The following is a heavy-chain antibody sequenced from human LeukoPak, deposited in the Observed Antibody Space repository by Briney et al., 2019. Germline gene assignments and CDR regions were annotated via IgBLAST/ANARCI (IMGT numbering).Heavy chain of an antibody. D-gene: IGHD3-22*01. V-gene: IGHV3-23*01. J-gene: IGHJ4*02. CDR2: ISVSGGST. Sequence: GGTLRLSCAASGFTFSSYGMSWVRQAPGKGLEWVSAISVSGGSTYYADSVKGRFTISRDNSKNTLYLQMNSLRAEDTAVYYCARHVVAVGFDYWGQGTLVTVSS. CDR1: GFTFSSYG. CDR3: ARHVVAVGFDY.